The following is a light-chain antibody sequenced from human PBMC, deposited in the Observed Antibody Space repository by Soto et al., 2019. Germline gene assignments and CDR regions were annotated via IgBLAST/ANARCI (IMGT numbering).Light chain of an antibody. J-gene: IGKJ1*01. Sequence: EIVLTQSPGTLSLSPGERATLSCRASQSVSSSYLAWYQQKPGQAPRLLIYGASSRDTGIPDRISGSGSGTDFTLTISRLEPEDFAVYYCQQYGSSRWTFGQGTKVDIK. V-gene: IGKV3-20*01. CDR2: GAS. CDR3: QQYGSSRWT. CDR1: QSVSSSY.